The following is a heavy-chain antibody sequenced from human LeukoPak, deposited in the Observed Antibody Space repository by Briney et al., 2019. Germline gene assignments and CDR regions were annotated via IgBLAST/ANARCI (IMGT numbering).Heavy chain of an antibody. D-gene: IGHD5-18*01. Sequence: PGGSLTRYCAASGFTFSSYSMNWVRQAPGKGLEWFSSISSSSSYIYYADSVKGRFTISRGNAKNSLYLQMNSLRAEDTAVYYCARAKSYGYLVFDYWGQGTLVTVSS. J-gene: IGHJ4*02. CDR1: GFTFSSYS. CDR2: ISSSSSYI. CDR3: ARAKSYGYLVFDY. V-gene: IGHV3-21*01.